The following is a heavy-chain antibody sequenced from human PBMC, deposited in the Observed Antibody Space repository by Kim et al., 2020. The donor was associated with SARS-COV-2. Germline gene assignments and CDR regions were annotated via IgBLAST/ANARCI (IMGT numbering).Heavy chain of an antibody. Sequence: GGSLRLSCAASGFTSSNYAMTWVRRAPGKGLEWVSTILNSGDRTLYADSVKGRFTISRDNSKNTLFLQMNSLGADDTAVYYCSVWFGDLLSPFDIWGQGTMVIVSS. J-gene: IGHJ3*02. CDR3: SVWFGDLLSPFDI. CDR2: ILNSGDRT. CDR1: GFTSSNYA. D-gene: IGHD3-10*01. V-gene: IGHV3-23*01.